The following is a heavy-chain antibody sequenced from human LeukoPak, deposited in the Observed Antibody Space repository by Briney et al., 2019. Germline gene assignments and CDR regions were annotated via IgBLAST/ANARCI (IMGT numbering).Heavy chain of an antibody. V-gene: IGHV4-39*01. D-gene: IGHD3-3*01. CDR3: AIRRFLEWSAYFDY. Sequence: SETLSLTYTVSGGSISSSSYYWGWIRQPPGKGLEWIGSIYYSGSTYYNPSLKSRVTISVDTSKNQFSLKLSSVTAADTAVYYCAIRRFLEWSAYFDYWGQGTLVTVSS. CDR2: IYYSGST. CDR1: GGSISSSSYY. J-gene: IGHJ4*02.